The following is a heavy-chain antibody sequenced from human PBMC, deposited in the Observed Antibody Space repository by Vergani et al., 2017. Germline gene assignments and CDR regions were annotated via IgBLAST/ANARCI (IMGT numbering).Heavy chain of an antibody. CDR3: ARGEATLSYYYYGMDV. J-gene: IGHJ6*02. Sequence: EVQLVESGGGLVQPGGSLRLSCAASGFTFSSYDMHWVRQATGKVLEWVSAIGPAGDTYYPGSVKGRFTISRENAKNSLYLQMNSLRAGDTSVYYCARGEATLSYYYYGMDVWGQGTTVTVSS. D-gene: IGHD5-12*01. CDR2: IGPAGDT. V-gene: IGHV3-13*01. CDR1: GFTFSSYD.